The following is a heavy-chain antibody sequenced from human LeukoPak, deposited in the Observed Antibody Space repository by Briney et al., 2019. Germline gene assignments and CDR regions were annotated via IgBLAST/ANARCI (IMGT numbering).Heavy chain of an antibody. CDR1: GFTFSSYG. CDR3: AKDSGCCTVAKYFQH. V-gene: IGHV3-30*02. Sequence: GGSLRLSCAASGFTFSSYGMHWVRQAPGKGLEWVAFIRYDGSNKYYADSVKGRFTISRDNSKNTLYLQMNSLRAEDTAMYYCAKDSGCCTVAKYFQHWGQGTLVTVSS. D-gene: IGHD6-25*01. CDR2: IRYDGSNK. J-gene: IGHJ1*01.